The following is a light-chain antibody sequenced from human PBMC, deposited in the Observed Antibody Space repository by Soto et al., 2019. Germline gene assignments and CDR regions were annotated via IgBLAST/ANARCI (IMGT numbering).Light chain of an antibody. CDR2: DAS. Sequence: EIVMTQSPATLSVSPGERATLSCRASQSIGSTLAWYQPKPGQAPRLLIYDASTRATGIPVRFSGSGSGTEFTITINSLQSEDFTVYYCQQYNNWPFAFGPGTKVDIK. V-gene: IGKV3-15*01. J-gene: IGKJ3*01. CDR3: QQYNNWPFA. CDR1: QSIGST.